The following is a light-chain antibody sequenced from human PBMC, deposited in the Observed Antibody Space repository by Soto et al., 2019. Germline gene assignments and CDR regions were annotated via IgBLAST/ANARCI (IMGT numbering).Light chain of an antibody. J-gene: IGKJ1*01. V-gene: IGKV3-20*01. CDR1: QSLASNY. CDR3: QQYGSSPT. CDR2: GVS. Sequence: IVLTQSPGTLSLSPGERATLSCRASQSLASNYFAWYQQNPGQAPRLLIYGVSSRATGIPDRFSGSGSGTDFTLTISRLEPEDFAVYYCQQYGSSPTFGQGTKVDIK.